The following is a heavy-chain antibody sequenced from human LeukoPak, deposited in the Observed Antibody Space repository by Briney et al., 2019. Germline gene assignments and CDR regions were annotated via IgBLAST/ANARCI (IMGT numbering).Heavy chain of an antibody. CDR2: INSDGSST. V-gene: IGHV3-74*01. Sequence: PGGSLRLSCAASGLTFSSYWMHWVRQAPGKGLVWVSRINSDGSSTSYADSVKGRFTISRDNAKKTLYLQMNTLRAENTAVYYCVSIPRDRGEGILVTVAS. D-gene: IGHD2-15*01. CDR1: GLTFSSYW. CDR3: VSIPRD. J-gene: IGHJ4*01.